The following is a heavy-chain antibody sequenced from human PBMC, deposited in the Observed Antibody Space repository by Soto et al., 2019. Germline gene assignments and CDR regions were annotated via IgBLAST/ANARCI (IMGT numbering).Heavy chain of an antibody. J-gene: IGHJ4*02. CDR1: GFTFSSYW. V-gene: IGHV3-7*01. CDR2: IKQDGSEK. D-gene: IGHD2-2*02. Sequence: EVQLVESGGGLVQPGGSLRLSCAASGFTFSSYWMSWVRQAPGKGLEWVANIKQDGSEKYYVDSVKGRFTISRDNAKNSLYLQMNSLRAEDTAVYYCARDSIVVVPAAIREVGRIPDYWGQGTLVTVSS. CDR3: ARDSIVVVPAAIREVGRIPDY.